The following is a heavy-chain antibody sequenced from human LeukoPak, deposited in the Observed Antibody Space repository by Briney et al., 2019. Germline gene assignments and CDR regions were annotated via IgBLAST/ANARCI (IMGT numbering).Heavy chain of an antibody. CDR1: GFTFSSYA. CDR2: ISGSGGST. D-gene: IGHD3-9*01. Sequence: GGSLRLSCAASGFTFSSYAMSWLRQAPGKGLEWVSAISGSGGSTYYADSVKGRFTISRDNSKNTLYLQMNSLRAEDTAVYYCAKRRLAISRLYFDYCGQGTLATASS. V-gene: IGHV3-23*01. J-gene: IGHJ4*02. CDR3: AKRRLAISRLYFDY.